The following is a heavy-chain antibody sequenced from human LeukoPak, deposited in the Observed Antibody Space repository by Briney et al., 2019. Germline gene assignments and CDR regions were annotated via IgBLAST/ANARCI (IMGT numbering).Heavy chain of an antibody. CDR1: GFTFSSLE. V-gene: IGHV3-23*01. CDR2: ISGSGGSA. CDR3: AKTGYSSGWYRIWDY. Sequence: GGSLRLSCAASGFTFSSLEMSWVRQAPGKGLEWVSAISGSGGSAYYADSVKGRCTISRDNSRNSLSLQMNSLRAEDTALYYCAKTGYSSGWYRIWDYWGQGTLVTVSS. D-gene: IGHD6-19*01. J-gene: IGHJ4*02.